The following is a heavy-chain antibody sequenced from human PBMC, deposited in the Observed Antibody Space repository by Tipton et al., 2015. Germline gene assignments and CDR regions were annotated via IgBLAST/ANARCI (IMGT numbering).Heavy chain of an antibody. J-gene: IGHJ5*02. D-gene: IGHD6-13*01. Sequence: PGLVKPSQTLSLTCAISGDSVSSNTAAWHWIRQSPSRGLEWLGRTYYRSNWNNDYAVSVKSRITITPDTSKNQFPLHLNSVTPDVTVMYYCARGAQHSTWSWGQGTLVTVSS. V-gene: IGHV6-1*01. CDR3: ARGAQHSTWS. CDR2: TYYRSNWNN. CDR1: GDSVSSNTAA.